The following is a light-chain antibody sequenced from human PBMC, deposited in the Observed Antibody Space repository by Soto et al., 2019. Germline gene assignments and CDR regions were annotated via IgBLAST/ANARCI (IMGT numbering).Light chain of an antibody. CDR3: QQYNNWPPLT. Sequence: EIVMTQSPATLSVSPGERATLSCRASQSVSSNLVWYQQKPGQATRLLIYGASTRANGIPARFSGSGSGTEFTLTITSLQSEDFAFYYCQQYNNWPPLTFGGGTKVDI. CDR2: GAS. J-gene: IGKJ4*01. V-gene: IGKV3-15*01. CDR1: QSVSSN.